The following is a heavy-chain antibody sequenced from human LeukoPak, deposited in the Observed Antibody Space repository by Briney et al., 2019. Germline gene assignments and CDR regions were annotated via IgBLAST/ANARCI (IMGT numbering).Heavy chain of an antibody. CDR3: ARGSAAVTMVREKSPYGMDV. V-gene: IGHV1-69*06. D-gene: IGHD3-10*01. J-gene: IGHJ6*04. CDR2: IIPIFGTA. Sequence: ASVKVSCKASGGTFSSYAISWVRQAPGQGLEWMGGIIPIFGTANYAQKFQGRVTITADKSTSTAYMELSSLRSEDTAVYYCARGSAAVTMVREKSPYGMDVWGEGTTVTVSS. CDR1: GGTFSSYA.